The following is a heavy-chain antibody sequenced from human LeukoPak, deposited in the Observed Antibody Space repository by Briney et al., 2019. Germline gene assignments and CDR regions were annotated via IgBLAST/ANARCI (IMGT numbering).Heavy chain of an antibody. J-gene: IGHJ6*02. CDR2: IIPILNIP. CDR3: AREKMEVGYYGLDV. D-gene: IGHD1-1*01. Sequence: GASVKVSCKASGGTFDNSAISWVRQAPGQGLEWMGRIIPILNIPNYAQKLQGRVTIAADKSTSTAYMELSSLRSDDTAVYYCAREKMEVGYYGLDVWGQGTTVTVSS. CDR1: GGTFDNSA. V-gene: IGHV1-69*04.